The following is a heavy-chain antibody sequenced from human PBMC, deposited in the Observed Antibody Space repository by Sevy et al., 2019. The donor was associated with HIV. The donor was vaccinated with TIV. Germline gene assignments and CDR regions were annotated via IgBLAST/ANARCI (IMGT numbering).Heavy chain of an antibody. CDR1: GYTFTGYY. V-gene: IGHV1-2*02. CDR2: VNPEGGDT. Sequence: ASVKVSCKTSGYTFTGYYVHWMRQAPGQGLEWMGWVNPEGGDTNYAQNFQGRVTMTRDTSINTAYMELSSLTSDDTVVYYCARGSEVRGSTNSAFEIWGQGTMVTVSS. CDR3: ARGSEVRGSTNSAFEI. D-gene: IGHD2-8*01. J-gene: IGHJ3*02.